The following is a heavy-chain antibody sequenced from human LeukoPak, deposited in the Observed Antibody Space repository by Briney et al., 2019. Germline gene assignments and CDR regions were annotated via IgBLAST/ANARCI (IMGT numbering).Heavy chain of an antibody. D-gene: IGHD6-6*01. J-gene: IGHJ4*02. CDR3: ARVPIAARQTFDY. CDR2: MNPNSGNT. CDR1: GYTFTSYD. Sequence: ASVKVSCKASGYTFTSYDINWVRQATGQGLEWMGWMNPNSGNTGYAQKFQGRVTMTRNTSISTAHMELSSLRSEDTAVYCCARVPIAARQTFDYWGQGTLVTVSS. V-gene: IGHV1-8*01.